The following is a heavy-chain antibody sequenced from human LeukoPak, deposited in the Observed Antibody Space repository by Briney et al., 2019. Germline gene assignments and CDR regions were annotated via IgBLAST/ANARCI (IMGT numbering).Heavy chain of an antibody. CDR3: ARVLDYDFWSGYYN. CDR2: MNPNSGDT. D-gene: IGHD3-3*01. J-gene: IGHJ4*02. CDR1: GYTFTSYD. V-gene: IGHV1-8*03. Sequence: VASVKVSCKASGYTFTSYDINWVRQATGRGLEWMGWMNPNSGDTAYAQKFQSRVTITRNTSISTAYMELSSLRSEDTAVYYCARVLDYDFWSGYYNWGQGTLVTVSS.